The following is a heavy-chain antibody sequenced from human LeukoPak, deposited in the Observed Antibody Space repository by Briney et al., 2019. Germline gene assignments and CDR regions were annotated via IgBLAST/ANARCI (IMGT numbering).Heavy chain of an antibody. V-gene: IGHV3-7*01. Sequence: PGGSLRLSCAASGFTFSTYWMSWVRRAPGKGLEWVAIIKQDGSAKFYVDSVKGRFTISRDNADNSLYLQMNSLRAEDTAVYYCARGDEYYFDYWGQGTLVTVSS. CDR1: GFTFSTYW. CDR3: ARGDEYYFDY. CDR2: IKQDGSAK. J-gene: IGHJ4*02.